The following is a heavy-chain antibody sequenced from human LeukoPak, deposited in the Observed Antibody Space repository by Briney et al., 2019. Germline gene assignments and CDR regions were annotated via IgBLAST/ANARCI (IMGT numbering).Heavy chain of an antibody. D-gene: IGHD6-13*01. CDR3: AKDLMKRQQLSNWFDP. J-gene: IGHJ5*02. Sequence: AGGSLRLSCAASGFTFSSYAMSWVRQAPGKGLEWVSAISGSGGSTYYADSVKGRFTISRDNSKNTLYLQMNSLRAEDTAVYYCAKDLMKRQQLSNWFDPWGQGTLVTVSS. CDR1: GFTFSSYA. CDR2: ISGSGGST. V-gene: IGHV3-23*01.